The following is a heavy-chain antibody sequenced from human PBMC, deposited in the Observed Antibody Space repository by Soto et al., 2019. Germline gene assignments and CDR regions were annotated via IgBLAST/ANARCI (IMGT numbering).Heavy chain of an antibody. V-gene: IGHV1-3*01. CDR3: ARALLELRPFYYYYGMDV. J-gene: IGHJ6*02. CDR2: IKAGNGNT. D-gene: IGHD1-7*01. Sequence: ASVKVSCKASGYTFTSYAMHWVRQAPGQRLEWMGRIKAGNGNTKYSQKFQGRVTITRDTSASTAYMELSSLRSEDTAVYYCARALLELRPFYYYYGMDVWGQGTTVTVSS. CDR1: GYTFTSYA.